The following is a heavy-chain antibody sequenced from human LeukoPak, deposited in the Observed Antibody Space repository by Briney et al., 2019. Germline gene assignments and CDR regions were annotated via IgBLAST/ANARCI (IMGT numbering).Heavy chain of an antibody. CDR3: ARGVAGGPNSAGGYYFDY. D-gene: IGHD6-13*01. CDR2: IYSGGST. V-gene: IGHV3-53*05. J-gene: IGHJ4*02. Sequence: PGGSLRLSCAASGFTVSSNYMSWVRQAPGKGLEWVSVIYSGGSTYYADSVKGRFTISRDNSKNTLYLQMNSLKSEDTAIYYCARGVAGGPNSAGGYYFDYWGQGTLVTVSS. CDR1: GFTVSSNY.